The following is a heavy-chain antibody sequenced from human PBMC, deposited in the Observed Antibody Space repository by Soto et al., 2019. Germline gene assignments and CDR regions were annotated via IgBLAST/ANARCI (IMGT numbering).Heavy chain of an antibody. D-gene: IGHD1-26*01. CDR1: GYTFTSNH. Sequence: VQLVQSGAEVKKPGASVKVSCKASGYTFTSNHMHWVRQAPGQGLEWMGIIYPSGGSTRYSQNFQVRVTMTRATSTSTVYMELISLRSEDTAVYSCARDSGSYAACYWGQGTMVTVSS. J-gene: IGHJ4*02. CDR2: IYPSGGST. CDR3: ARDSGSYAACY. V-gene: IGHV1-46*01.